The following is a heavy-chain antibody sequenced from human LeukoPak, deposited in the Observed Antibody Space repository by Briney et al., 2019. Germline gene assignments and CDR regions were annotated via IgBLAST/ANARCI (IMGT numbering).Heavy chain of an antibody. J-gene: IGHJ6*03. CDR1: GYTFTSYY. V-gene: IGHV1-69*06. Sequence: SVKVSCKASGYTFTSYYMHWVRQAPGQGLEWMGGIIPIFDTTNYAQKFQGRVSITADKSTSTAYMELSSLRSEDTALYYCARAAYGEGPDYYYMDVWGKGTTVTISS. CDR2: IIPIFDTT. D-gene: IGHD4-17*01. CDR3: ARAAYGEGPDYYYMDV.